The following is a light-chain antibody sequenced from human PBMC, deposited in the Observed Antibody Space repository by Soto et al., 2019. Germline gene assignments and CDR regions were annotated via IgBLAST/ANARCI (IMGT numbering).Light chain of an antibody. V-gene: IGLV4-69*01. J-gene: IGLJ3*02. CDR2: LNSDGSH. CDR3: QTWGTGDWV. Sequence: QPVLTQSPSASASLGASVKLTCTLSSGHSSYSIAWHQQQPEKGPRYLMTLNSDGSHSKGDGLPDRFSGSISGAERYLTISCLHSEDEADYYCQTWGTGDWVFGGGTKLTVL. CDR1: SGHSSYS.